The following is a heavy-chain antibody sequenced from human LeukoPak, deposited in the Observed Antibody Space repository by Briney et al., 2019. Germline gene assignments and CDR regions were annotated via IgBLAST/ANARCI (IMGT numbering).Heavy chain of an antibody. V-gene: IGHV3-9*01. CDR1: GFTFDNYG. D-gene: IGHD3-22*01. J-gene: IGHJ4*02. CDR3: VRDPSSGYYGGFDS. Sequence: PGMSLRLSCAASGFTFDNYGMHWVRPGPGKGLEWVSSISWNSGYIVYADSVKGRFTVSRDNAKNSLFLQIDDLRGEDTAFYYCVRDPSSGYYGGFDSWGQGTLVTVSS. CDR2: ISWNSGYI.